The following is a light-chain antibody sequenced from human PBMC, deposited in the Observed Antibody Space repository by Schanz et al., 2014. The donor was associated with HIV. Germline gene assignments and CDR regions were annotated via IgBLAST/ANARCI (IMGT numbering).Light chain of an antibody. CDR1: SSNIGAGFD. V-gene: IGLV1-40*01. CDR2: ATY. Sequence: QSVLTQPPSVSGAPGQRVTISCTGTSSNIGAGFDVHWYQQLPGTAPKLLIYATYNRPSGVSNRFSGSKSGNTASLTISGLQAEDEADYYCSSYTSSSTLVVFGGGTKLTVL. CDR3: SSYTSSSTLVV. J-gene: IGLJ2*01.